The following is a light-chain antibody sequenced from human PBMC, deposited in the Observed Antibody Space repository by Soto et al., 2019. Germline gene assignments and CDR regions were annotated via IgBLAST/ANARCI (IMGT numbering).Light chain of an antibody. Sequence: QSVLTQPASVSGSPGQSITISRIGTSSDVGGYNYVSWYQQHPGKAPKLMIYDVSNRPSGVSNRFSGSKSGNTASLTISGLQAEDEADYYCSSYTSSSTLYVFGTGTKVTVL. J-gene: IGLJ1*01. CDR2: DVS. CDR3: SSYTSSSTLYV. CDR1: SSDVGGYNY. V-gene: IGLV2-14*01.